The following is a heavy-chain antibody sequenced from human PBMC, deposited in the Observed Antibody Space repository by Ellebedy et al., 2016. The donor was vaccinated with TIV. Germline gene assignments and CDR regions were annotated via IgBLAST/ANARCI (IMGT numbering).Heavy chain of an antibody. D-gene: IGHD3-3*01. V-gene: IGHV1-58*01. Sequence: SVKVSCXASGFTFTSSAVQWVRQARGQRLEWIGWIVVGSGNTNYAQKFQERVTITRDMSTSTAYMELSSLRSEDTAVYYCAAVTRITIFGVVIDAFDIWGQGTMVTVSS. CDR1: GFTFTSSA. J-gene: IGHJ3*02. CDR3: AAVTRITIFGVVIDAFDI. CDR2: IVVGSGNT.